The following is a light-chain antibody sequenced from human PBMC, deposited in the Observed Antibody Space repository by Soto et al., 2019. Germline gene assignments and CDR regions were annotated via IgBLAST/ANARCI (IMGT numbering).Light chain of an antibody. J-gene: IGLJ2*01. CDR2: EVS. V-gene: IGLV2-8*01. CDR3: SSYAGTKTLI. Sequence: QSALTQPPSASGSPGQSVTISCTGTTTDIGTYYYVSWYQQHPGKAPKLIIYEVSERPSGVPDRFSGSKSGNTASLTVSGLQAEDEADYYCSSYAGTKTLIFGGGTKVTVL. CDR1: TTDIGTYYY.